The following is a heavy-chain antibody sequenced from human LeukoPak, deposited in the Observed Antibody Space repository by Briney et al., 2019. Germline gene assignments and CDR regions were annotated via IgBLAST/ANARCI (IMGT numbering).Heavy chain of an antibody. CDR1: GFTVSSNY. CDR3: AKDHLDYGGNSELDY. Sequence: GGSLRLSCAASGFTVSSNYMSWVRQAPGKGLEWVAVISYDGSNKYYADSVKGRFTISRDNSKNTLYPQMNSLRAEDTAVYYCAKDHLDYGGNSELDYWGQGTLVTVSS. J-gene: IGHJ4*02. V-gene: IGHV3-30*18. CDR2: ISYDGSNK. D-gene: IGHD4-23*01.